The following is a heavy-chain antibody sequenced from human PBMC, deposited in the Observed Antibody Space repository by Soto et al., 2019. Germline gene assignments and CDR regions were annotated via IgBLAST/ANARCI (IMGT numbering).Heavy chain of an antibody. CDR2: ISSSSSTI. CDR3: RTGPEYSSGGLYYYYGMDV. CDR1: GFTFSSYS. Sequence: GGSLRLSCAASGFTFSSYSMNWVRQAPGKGLEWVSYISSSSSTIYYADSVKGRFTISRDNAKNSLYLQMNSLRDEDTAVYYCRTGPEYSSGGLYYYYGMDVWGQGTTVTVSS. J-gene: IGHJ6*02. V-gene: IGHV3-48*02. D-gene: IGHD6-19*01.